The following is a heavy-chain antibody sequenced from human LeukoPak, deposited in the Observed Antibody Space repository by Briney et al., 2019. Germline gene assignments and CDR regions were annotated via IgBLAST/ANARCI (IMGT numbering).Heavy chain of an antibody. CDR3: AREVANYYGSGSYYGETDY. CDR2: INWNGGST. D-gene: IGHD3-10*01. CDR1: GFTFDDYG. J-gene: IGHJ4*02. V-gene: IGHV3-20*04. Sequence: GGSMTLSCAASGFTFDDYGMSWVSQAPGKGLEWVSGINWNGGSTGYADSVKGRFTVSRENAKNSLYLQMNSLRAEDTALYYCAREVANYYGSGSYYGETDYWGQGTLVTVSS.